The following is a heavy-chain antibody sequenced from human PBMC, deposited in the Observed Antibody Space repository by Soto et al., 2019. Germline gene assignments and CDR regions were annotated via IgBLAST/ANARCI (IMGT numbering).Heavy chain of an antibody. V-gene: IGHV1-46*01. CDR3: VRGECYDNDSSGCDFDS. Sequence: ASVKVSCKAPAVTFTRYFMHWVRQAPGHGLEWIGVINPNGGSTKFAQTFQGRVTMTGDTSTSTVYMELRSLRSEDMVVYSCVRGECYDNDSSGCDFDSWGQGPMLTVSS. J-gene: IGHJ4*03. D-gene: IGHD3-22*01. CDR1: AVTFTRYF. CDR2: INPNGGST.